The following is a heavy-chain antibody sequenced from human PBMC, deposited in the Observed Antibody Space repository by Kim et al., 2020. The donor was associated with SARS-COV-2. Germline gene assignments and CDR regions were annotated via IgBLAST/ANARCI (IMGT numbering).Heavy chain of an antibody. Sequence: STSSNPSLKSRVTISVDTSKNQFSLKLSSVTAADTAVYYCARMVAAMSDYWGQGTLVTVSS. J-gene: IGHJ4*02. V-gene: IGHV4-39*01. CDR3: ARMVAAMSDY. CDR2: ST. D-gene: IGHD2-15*01.